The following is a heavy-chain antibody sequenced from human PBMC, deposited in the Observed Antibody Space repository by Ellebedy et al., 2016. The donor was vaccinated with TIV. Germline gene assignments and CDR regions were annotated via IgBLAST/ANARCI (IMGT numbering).Heavy chain of an antibody. Sequence: AAPVKVSCKASGGTFSSYAISWVRQAPGQGLEWMGGIIPIFGTANYAQKFQGRVTITADESTSTAYMELSSLRSEDTAVYYCARAFGDYVPYWGQGTLVTVSS. D-gene: IGHD4-17*01. J-gene: IGHJ4*02. CDR3: ARAFGDYVPY. CDR2: IIPIFGTA. CDR1: GGTFSSYA. V-gene: IGHV1-69*13.